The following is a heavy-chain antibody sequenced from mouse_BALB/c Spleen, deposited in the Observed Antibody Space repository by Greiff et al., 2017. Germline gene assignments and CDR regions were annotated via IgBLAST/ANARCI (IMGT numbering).Heavy chain of an antibody. CDR3: ARDYGYAMDY. CDR1: GFSLTSYG. CDR2: IWAGGST. D-gene: IGHD1-1*01. V-gene: IGHV2-9*02. J-gene: IGHJ4*01. Sequence: QVHVKQSGPGLVAPSQSLSITCTVSGFSLTSYGVHWVRQPPGKGLEWLGVIWAGGSTNYNSALMSRLSISKDNSKSQVFLKMNNLQTDDTAMYYCARDYGYAMDYWGEGTSVTVAS.